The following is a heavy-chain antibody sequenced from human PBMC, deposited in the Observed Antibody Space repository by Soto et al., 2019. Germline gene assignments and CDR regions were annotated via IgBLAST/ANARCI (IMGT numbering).Heavy chain of an antibody. CDR3: ARDATGPARHYDFWGGCSPVFCHFDS. CDR2: INTDNGRT. J-gene: IGHJ4*02. Sequence: GASVKVSCKPSGSTFSTYTIHWVRQAPGQRLEWMGCINTDNGRTRYSQGFQGRVTLSMDTSTGTAYMELSSLRSEDTAVYFCARDATGPARHYDFWGGCSPVFCHFDSWGQGVPVTVSS. V-gene: IGHV1-3*04. CDR1: GSTFSTYT. D-gene: IGHD3-3*01.